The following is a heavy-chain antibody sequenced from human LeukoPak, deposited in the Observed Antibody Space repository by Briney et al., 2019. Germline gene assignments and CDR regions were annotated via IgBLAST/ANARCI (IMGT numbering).Heavy chain of an antibody. J-gene: IGHJ4*02. CDR3: ARRGITIFGVALGD. CDR2: IYTSGST. V-gene: IGHV4-4*07. Sequence: SETLSLTCTVSGDSISNYYWSWIRQPAGKGLEWIGRIYTSGSTDYNPSLKSRVTMSVDTSKNQFSLNLSSVTAADTAVYYCARRGITIFGVALGDWGQGTLVTVSS. D-gene: IGHD3-3*01. CDR1: GDSISNYY.